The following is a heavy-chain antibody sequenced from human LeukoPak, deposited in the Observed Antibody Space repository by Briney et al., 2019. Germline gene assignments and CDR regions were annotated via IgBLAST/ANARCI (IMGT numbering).Heavy chain of an antibody. J-gene: IGHJ4*02. D-gene: IGHD3-10*01. CDR1: GFTFSSYS. V-gene: IGHV3-48*04. Sequence: GGSLRLSRAASGFTFSSYSMNWVRQAPGKGLEWVSYISSSSSTIYYADSVKGRFTISRDNAKNSLYLQMNSLRAEDTAVYYCAKSEDPYYPILLFDYWGQGTLVTVSS. CDR2: ISSSSSTI. CDR3: AKSEDPYYPILLFDY.